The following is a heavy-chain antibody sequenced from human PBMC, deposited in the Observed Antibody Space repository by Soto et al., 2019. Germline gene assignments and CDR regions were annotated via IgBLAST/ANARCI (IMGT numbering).Heavy chain of an antibody. V-gene: IGHV3-49*04. CDR3: ARDLLGGSGSYWRY. CDR2: MRSKPYGATT. J-gene: IGHJ4*02. D-gene: IGHD3-10*01. Sequence: ESGGGLVQPGRSLRLSCTGSGFNFGDYAVSWVRQAPGKGLEWVGFMRSKPYGATTEYAASVKGRFSISRDDSKGIAYLQMNSLKIEDTGVYFCARDLLGGSGSYWRYWGQGTLVTVSS. CDR1: GFNFGDYA.